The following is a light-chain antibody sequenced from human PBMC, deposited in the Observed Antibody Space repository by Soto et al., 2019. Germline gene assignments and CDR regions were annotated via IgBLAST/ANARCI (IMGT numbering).Light chain of an antibody. CDR3: SSYTTSNTRQIV. CDR1: SRDVGGYNY. J-gene: IGLJ1*01. Sequence: QSALTQPASVSESSGQSIHISCTGNSRDVGGYNYVSWYQHHPGKAPKLIIYDVSNRPSGVSNPFSGSKSGNTASLTISGLQPEDEADYYCSSYTTSNTRQIVFGTGTKVTVL. CDR2: DVS. V-gene: IGLV2-14*03.